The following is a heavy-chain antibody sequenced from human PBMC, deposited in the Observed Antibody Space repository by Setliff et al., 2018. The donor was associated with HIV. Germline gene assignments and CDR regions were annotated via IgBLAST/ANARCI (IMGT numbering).Heavy chain of an antibody. Sequence: SETLSLTCTVSGGSISIGGYYWGWIRQHPGKGLEWIGYIYHNGGTYYNPSLKSRLIISVDTSKNQFSLKLSSVTAADTAVYYCARGGGSRAATSSYYYMYVWGKGTTVTVSS. D-gene: IGHD2-15*01. CDR3: ARGGGSRAATSSYYYMYV. V-gene: IGHV4-31*03. CDR2: IYHNGGT. J-gene: IGHJ6*03. CDR1: GGSISIGGYY.